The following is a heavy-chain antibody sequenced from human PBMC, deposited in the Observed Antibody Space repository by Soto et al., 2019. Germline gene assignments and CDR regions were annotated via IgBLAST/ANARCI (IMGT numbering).Heavy chain of an antibody. V-gene: IGHV3-30-3*01. J-gene: IGHJ6*02. CDR2: ISYDGSNK. CDR1: GFTFSSYA. D-gene: IGHD3-3*01. Sequence: GSLRLSCAASGFTFSSYAMHWVRQAPGKGLEWVAVISYDGSNKYYADSVKGRFTISRDNSKNTLYLQMNSLRAEDTAVYYCASTLRFLEWLFPYYYYGMDVWGQGTTVTVSS. CDR3: ASTLRFLEWLFPYYYYGMDV.